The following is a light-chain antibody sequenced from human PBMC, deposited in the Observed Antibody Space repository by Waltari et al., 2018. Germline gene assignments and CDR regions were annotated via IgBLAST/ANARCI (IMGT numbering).Light chain of an antibody. J-gene: IGLJ3*02. CDR3: QTGGHGTWV. CDR2: FNSDGSN. V-gene: IGLV4-69*01. CDR1: SWPSSHV. Sequence: QLVLTQSPSASASLGASVKLTCTLSSWPSSHVIAWLQQPPEKGPRYLMKFNSDGSNGKGAEIPDRFAGPSSGAELYRTISSRQSEDEADYYCQTGGHGTWVFGGGTKLTVL.